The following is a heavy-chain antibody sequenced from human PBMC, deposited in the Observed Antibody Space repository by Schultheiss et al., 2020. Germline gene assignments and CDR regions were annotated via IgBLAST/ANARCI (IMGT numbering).Heavy chain of an antibody. D-gene: IGHD4-23*01. CDR3: ARGSSVVTPGPDY. CDR1: RFTLGDYA. Sequence: GGSLRLSCVASRFTLGDYAMSWVRQAPGRGPEWVSVIGGTGGDIYYADSVKGRFTISRDNSKNTLYLQMNSLRAEDTAVYYCARGSSVVTPGPDYWGQGTLVTVSS. V-gene: IGHV3-23*01. CDR2: IGGTGGDI. J-gene: IGHJ4*02.